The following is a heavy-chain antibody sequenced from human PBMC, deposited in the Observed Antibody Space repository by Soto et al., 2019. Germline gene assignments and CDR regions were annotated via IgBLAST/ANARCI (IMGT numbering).Heavy chain of an antibody. CDR1: GGSISSGDYY. Sequence: PSETLSLTCTVLGGSISSGDYYRSWIRQPPGKGLEWIGYIYYSGSTNYNPSLKSRVTISVDTSKNQFSLKLNSMTAADTAVYYCARHNYGSGSTYFDYWGQGTLVTVSS. D-gene: IGHD3-10*01. CDR3: ARHNYGSGSTYFDY. V-gene: IGHV4-30-4*01. J-gene: IGHJ4*02. CDR2: IYYSGST.